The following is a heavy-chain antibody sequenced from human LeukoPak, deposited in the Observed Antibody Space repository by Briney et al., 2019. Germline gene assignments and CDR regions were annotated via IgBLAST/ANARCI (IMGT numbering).Heavy chain of an antibody. CDR1: GDSFSSHY. Sequence: SETLSLTCTVSGDSFSSHYWTWIRQPPGKGLEWIGYISYIGSTNYSPSLKSRVTISIDTSKNQFSLELTSVTAADTAVYYCARDLVTVTKGSDIWGQGTMVSV. CDR3: ARDLVTVTKGSDI. J-gene: IGHJ3*02. V-gene: IGHV4-59*11. CDR2: ISYIGST. D-gene: IGHD4-17*01.